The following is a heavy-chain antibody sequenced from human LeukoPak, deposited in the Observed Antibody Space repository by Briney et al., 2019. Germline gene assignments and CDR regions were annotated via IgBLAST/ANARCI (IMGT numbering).Heavy chain of an antibody. V-gene: IGHV4-61*01. CDR3: ARDKTNWFDP. J-gene: IGHJ5*02. Sequence: SETLSLTCTVSGGSLSSGSYYWSWIRQPPGKGLEWIGYIYYSGSTNYNPSLKSRVTISVDTPKNQFSLKLSSVTAADTAVYYCARDKTNWFDPWGQGTLVTVSS. CDR1: GGSLSSGSYY. CDR2: IYYSGST.